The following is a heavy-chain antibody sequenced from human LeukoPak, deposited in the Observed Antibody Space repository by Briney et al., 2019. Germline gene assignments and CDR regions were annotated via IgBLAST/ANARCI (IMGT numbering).Heavy chain of an antibody. J-gene: IGHJ6*03. CDR1: GFTFSSYW. Sequence: GGSLRLSCAASGFTFSSYWMSWVRQAPGKGLEWVANIKQDGSEKYYVDSVKGRFTISRDNAKNSLYLQMNSLRAEDTAVYYCVRAENGYSSSWSYNYYYYMDVWGKGTTVTVS. CDR2: IKQDGSEK. V-gene: IGHV3-7*04. CDR3: VRAENGYSSSWSYNYYYYMDV. D-gene: IGHD6-13*01.